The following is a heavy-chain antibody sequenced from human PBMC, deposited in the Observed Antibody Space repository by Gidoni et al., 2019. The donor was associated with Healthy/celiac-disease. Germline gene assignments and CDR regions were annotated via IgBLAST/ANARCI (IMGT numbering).Heavy chain of an antibody. J-gene: IGHJ4*02. V-gene: IGHV3-23*01. D-gene: IGHD4-17*01. CDR3: AKSRYGDYPGVFDY. Sequence: EVQLLESGGGLVQPGGSLRLSCAASGFTFSRYAMSWVRQAPGKGLELVSAISGRGGRTYYADSVKGRFTISRDNSKKTLYLQMNSLRAEDTAVYYCAKSRYGDYPGVFDYWGQGTLVTVSS. CDR2: ISGRGGRT. CDR1: GFTFSRYA.